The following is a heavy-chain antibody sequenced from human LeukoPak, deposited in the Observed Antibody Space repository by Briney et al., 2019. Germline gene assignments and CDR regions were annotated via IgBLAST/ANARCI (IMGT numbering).Heavy chain of an antibody. V-gene: IGHV4-31*03. D-gene: IGHD1-1*01. CDR3: ARGLGYEFDL. Sequence: PSETLSLTCTVSGGSISSGGYYWSWIRQHSGKGLEWIGYIYYSGSTYYNPPLKSRVTISADTSKNQFSLKLSSVTAADTAVYYCARGLGYEFDLWGRGTLVTVSS. CDR2: IYYSGST. CDR1: GGSISSGGYY. J-gene: IGHJ2*01.